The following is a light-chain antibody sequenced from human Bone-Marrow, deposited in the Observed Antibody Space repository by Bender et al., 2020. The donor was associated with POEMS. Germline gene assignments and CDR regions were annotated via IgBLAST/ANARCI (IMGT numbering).Light chain of an antibody. V-gene: IGLV2-14*01. CDR2: EGS. CDR1: SSDIGAFDY. CDR3: AAWDDSLNGWV. Sequence: QSALTQPASVSGSPGQSITISCTGTSSDIGAFDYVSWYQQNPGKAPKLMIYEGSKRPSGVPDRFSGSKSGTSASLAITGLRSEDEADYYCAAWDDSLNGWVFGGGTKVTVL. J-gene: IGLJ3*02.